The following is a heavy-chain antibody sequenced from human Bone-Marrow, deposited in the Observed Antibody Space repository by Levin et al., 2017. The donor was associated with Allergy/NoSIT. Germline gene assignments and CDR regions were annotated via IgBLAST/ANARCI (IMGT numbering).Heavy chain of an antibody. CDR2: ITSSSTFT. V-gene: IGHV3-11*05. D-gene: IGHD6-19*01. CDR1: GFTFSDYY. CDR3: TRGDSSGLSDY. Sequence: GGSLRLSCVVSGFTFSDYYMSWIRQAPGKGLEWASYITSSSTFTNYADSVKGRFTISRDNAKNSLYLQMKSLRAEDTAVYYCTRGDSSGLSDYWGQGSLVTVSS. J-gene: IGHJ4*02.